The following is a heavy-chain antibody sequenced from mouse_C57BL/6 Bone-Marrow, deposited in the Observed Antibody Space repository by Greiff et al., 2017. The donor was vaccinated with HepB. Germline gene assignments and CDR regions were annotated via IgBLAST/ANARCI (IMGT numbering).Heavy chain of an antibody. D-gene: IGHD1-2*01. V-gene: IGHV1-64*01. Sequence: QVQLKESGAELVKPGASVKLSCKASGYTFTSYWMHWVKQRPGQGLEWIGMIHPNSGSTNYNEKFKSKATLTVDKSSSTAYMQLSSLTSEDSAVYYCAGLTTAVRDYWGQGTTLTVSS. J-gene: IGHJ2*01. CDR1: GYTFTSYW. CDR3: AGLTTAVRDY. CDR2: IHPNSGST.